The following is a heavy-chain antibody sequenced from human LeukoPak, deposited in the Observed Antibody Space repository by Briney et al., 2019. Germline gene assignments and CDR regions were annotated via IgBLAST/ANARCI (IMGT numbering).Heavy chain of an antibody. Sequence: PGGSLRLSCAASGFTVSSNYMSWVHQAPGKGLEWVSIIYSGGSTYYADSVKGRFTISRDNSKNTLSLQMNSLRAGDTAVYYCARAGPRXYYVFDIWGXXTXVTVSS. D-gene: IGHD6-19*01. CDR1: GFTVSSNY. J-gene: IGHJ3*02. CDR2: IYSGGST. V-gene: IGHV3-53*01. CDR3: ARAGPRXYYVFDI.